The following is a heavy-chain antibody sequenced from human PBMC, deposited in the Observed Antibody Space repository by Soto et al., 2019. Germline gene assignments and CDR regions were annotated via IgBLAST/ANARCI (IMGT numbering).Heavy chain of an antibody. Sequence: ASVKVSCKASGYTLTSYGISWVRQAPGQGLEWMGRISAYNGNTNYAQKLQGRVTMTTDTSTSTAYMELRSLRSDDTAVYYCARVPLTGTEGPANYYFDYWGQGTLVTVSS. CDR2: ISAYNGNT. CDR1: GYTLTSYG. J-gene: IGHJ4*02. D-gene: IGHD1-20*01. V-gene: IGHV1-18*01. CDR3: ARVPLTGTEGPANYYFDY.